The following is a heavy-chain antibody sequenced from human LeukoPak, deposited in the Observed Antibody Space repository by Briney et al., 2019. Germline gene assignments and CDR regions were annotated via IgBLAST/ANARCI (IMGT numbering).Heavy chain of an antibody. CDR2: INSDGSST. Sequence: GGSLRLSCAASGFTFSSYWMHWVRQAPGKGLVWVSRINSDGSSTSYADSVKGRFTISRDNAKNTLYLQMNSLRAEDMAVYYCARVIAAAGDFDYWGQGTLVTVSS. V-gene: IGHV3-74*01. D-gene: IGHD6-13*01. CDR1: GFTFSSYW. CDR3: ARVIAAAGDFDY. J-gene: IGHJ4*02.